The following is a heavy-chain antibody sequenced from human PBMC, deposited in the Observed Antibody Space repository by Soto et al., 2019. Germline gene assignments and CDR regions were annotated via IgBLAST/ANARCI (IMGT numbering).Heavy chain of an antibody. J-gene: IGHJ4*02. CDR3: ASGYSYGYSGY. D-gene: IGHD5-18*01. CDR1: GGTFSSYT. Sequence: QVQLVQSGAEVKKPGSSVKVSCKASGGTFSSYTISWVRQAPGQGLEWMGRIIPILGIANYAQKFQGRVTXTXXKSTSTAYMELSSLRSEDTAVYYCASGYSYGYSGYWGQGTLVTVSS. V-gene: IGHV1-69*02. CDR2: IIPILGIA.